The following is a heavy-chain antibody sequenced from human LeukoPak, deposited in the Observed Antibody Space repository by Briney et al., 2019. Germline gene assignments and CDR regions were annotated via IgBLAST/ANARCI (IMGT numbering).Heavy chain of an antibody. D-gene: IGHD3-10*01. CDR1: GFTVSSNY. CDR2: IYSGGST. V-gene: IGHV3-53*01. J-gene: IGHJ5*02. Sequence: GGSLRLSCAASGFTVSSNYMSWVRQAPGKGLEWVSVIYSGGSTYYADSVKGRFTISRDNSKNTLYLQMNSLRAEDTAVYYCAREYYGLGSYYTQPWGQGTLVTVSS. CDR3: AREYYGLGSYYTQP.